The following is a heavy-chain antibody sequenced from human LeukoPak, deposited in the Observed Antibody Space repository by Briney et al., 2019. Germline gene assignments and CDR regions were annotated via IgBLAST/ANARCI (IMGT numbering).Heavy chain of an antibody. CDR2: IKQDGSEK. Sequence: GGSLRLSCAASGFTFSSYWMSWVRQAPGKGLEWVANIKQDGSEKYYVDSVKSRFTISRDNAKSSLFLQMNSLRAEDTAVYYCATSRSFDYWGQGTLVTVSP. V-gene: IGHV3-7*03. CDR3: ATSRSFDY. J-gene: IGHJ4*02. CDR1: GFTFSSYW.